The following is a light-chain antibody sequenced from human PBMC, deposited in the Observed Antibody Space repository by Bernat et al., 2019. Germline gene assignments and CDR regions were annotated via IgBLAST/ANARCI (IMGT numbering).Light chain of an antibody. J-gene: IGKJ5*01. CDR2: GAS. V-gene: IGKV1-9*01. Sequence: DIQLTQSPSFLSASVGDRVTITCRASQVIGTYLAWYHQKPGKAPHLLIYGASTLQSGVPSRFSGSGSGTEFTLTVGSLQPEDAATYYCLQRDKFPIAFGQGSRLEVK. CDR1: QVIGTY. CDR3: LQRDKFPIA.